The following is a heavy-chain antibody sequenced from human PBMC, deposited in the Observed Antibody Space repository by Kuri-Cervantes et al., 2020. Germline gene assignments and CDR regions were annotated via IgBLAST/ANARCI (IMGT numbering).Heavy chain of an antibody. CDR1: GFTFSSYW. V-gene: IGHV3-7*01. J-gene: IGHJ4*02. CDR3: AKVRRITIFGVVTAFDY. CDR2: IKQDGSEK. D-gene: IGHD3-3*01. Sequence: GESLKISCAASGFTFSSYWMSWVRQAPGKGLEWVANIKQDGSEKYYVDSVKGRFTISRDNAKNSLYLQMNSLRAEDTAVYYCAKVRRITIFGVVTAFDYWGQGTLVTVSS.